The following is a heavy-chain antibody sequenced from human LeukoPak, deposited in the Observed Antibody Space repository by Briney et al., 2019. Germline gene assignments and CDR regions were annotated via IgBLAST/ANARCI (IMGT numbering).Heavy chain of an antibody. D-gene: IGHD2-15*01. CDR1: GGSISSGSYY. J-gene: IGHJ4*02. V-gene: IGHV4-61*02. CDR2: IYTSGST. Sequence: SQTLSLTCTVSGGSISSGSYYWSWIRQPAGKGLEWIGRIYTSGSTNYNPSLKSRVTISVDTSKNQFSLKLSSVTAADTAVYYCARDGRYHSGGGCYSGVFDYWGQGTLVTVSS. CDR3: ARDGRYHSGGGCYSGVFDY.